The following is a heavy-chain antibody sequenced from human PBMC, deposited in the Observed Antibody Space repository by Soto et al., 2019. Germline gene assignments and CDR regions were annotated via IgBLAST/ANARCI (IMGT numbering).Heavy chain of an antibody. J-gene: IGHJ4*02. CDR1: GFTFSSYA. Sequence: EVQLLESGGGLVQPGGSLRLSCAASGFTFSSYAMSWVRQAPGKGLEWVSPISGSGGSTYYADSVKGRFTISRDNSKNTLYLQMNSLRAEDTAVYYCAKDLAISSGWYADYWGQGTLVTVSS. D-gene: IGHD6-19*01. CDR3: AKDLAISSGWYADY. CDR2: ISGSGGST. V-gene: IGHV3-23*01.